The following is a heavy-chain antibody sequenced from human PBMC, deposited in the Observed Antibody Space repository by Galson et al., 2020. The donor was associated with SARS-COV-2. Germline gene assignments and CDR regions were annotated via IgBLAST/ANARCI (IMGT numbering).Heavy chain of an antibody. V-gene: IGHV4-59*01. D-gene: IGHD3-3*01. CDR2: IYYSGRT. Sequence: SQTLSLTCTVSGGSISSYYWSWIRQPPGKGLEWIGYIYYSGRTNYNPSLKSRVTISVDTSKNQFSLKLSSVTAADTAVYYCARLPKTITIFGVVIPNWYFDLWGRGTLVTVSS. CDR3: ARLPKTITIFGVVIPNWYFDL. CDR1: GGSISSYY. J-gene: IGHJ2*01.